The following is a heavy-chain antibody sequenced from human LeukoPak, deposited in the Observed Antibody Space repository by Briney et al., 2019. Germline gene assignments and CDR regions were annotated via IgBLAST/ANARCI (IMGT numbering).Heavy chain of an antibody. CDR2: ISGSGGST. J-gene: IGHJ4*02. V-gene: IGHV3-23*01. CDR1: GFTFSSCA. Sequence: GGSLRLSCAASGFTFSSCAMSWVRQAPGKGLEWVSAISGSGGSTYYADSVKGRLTISRDNSKNTLDLQMNSLRAEDTAVYYCAKDGSGATRGYFDCWGQGTLVTVSS. D-gene: IGHD6-13*01. CDR3: AKDGSGATRGYFDC.